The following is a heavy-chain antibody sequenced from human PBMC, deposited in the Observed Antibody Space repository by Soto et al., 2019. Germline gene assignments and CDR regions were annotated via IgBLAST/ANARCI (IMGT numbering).Heavy chain of an antibody. D-gene: IGHD5-18*01. CDR2: IYWDDDK. CDR3: APRRVQLPPEY. CDR1: GFSLSTSGVG. J-gene: IGHJ4*02. Sequence: QITLKESGPTLVKPTQTLTLTCTFSGFSLSTSGVGVGWIRQPPGKALEWLALIYWDDDKRYSPSLKSRRTITKDTSKNQVVPTMPNMDPVDTATYYCAPRRVQLPPEYWVQGTLVTVSS. V-gene: IGHV2-5*02.